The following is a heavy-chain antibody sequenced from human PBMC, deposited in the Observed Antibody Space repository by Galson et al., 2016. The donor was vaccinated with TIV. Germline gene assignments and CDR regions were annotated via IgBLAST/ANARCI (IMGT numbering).Heavy chain of an antibody. J-gene: IGHJ6*04. V-gene: IGHV3-48*03. CDR1: GFNFFSFG. CDR3: ARDREIVSVSAAFRRYLPVDG. CDR2: ISSYGSSV. D-gene: IGHD2-2*01. Sequence: SLRLSCAASGFNFFSFGMNWVRQAPGKGLEWISYISSYGSSVDYADSVKGRFTISRDNAKNSLFLQMNSLSGEDTAIYYCARDREIVSVSAAFRRYLPVDGWGKGTVVTVSS.